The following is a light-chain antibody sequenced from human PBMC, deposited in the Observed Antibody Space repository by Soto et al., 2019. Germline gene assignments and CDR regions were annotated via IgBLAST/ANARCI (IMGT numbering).Light chain of an antibody. J-gene: IGKJ1*01. Sequence: DIQMTQSPSTLSASVGDRVTITCRASQSIRSYLAWYQQRPGKAPKLLIYKASTLESGVPSRFSGSGSETEFSLTINSLQPDDFATYYCHQYNVYPWTFGPGTKVEIK. V-gene: IGKV1-5*03. CDR3: HQYNVYPWT. CDR1: QSIRSY. CDR2: KAS.